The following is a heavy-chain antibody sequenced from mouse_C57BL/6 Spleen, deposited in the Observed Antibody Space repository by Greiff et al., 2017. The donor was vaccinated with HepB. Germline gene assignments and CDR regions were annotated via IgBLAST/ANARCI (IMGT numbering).Heavy chain of an antibody. CDR1: GFTFTDYY. Sequence: EVQRVESGGGLVQPGGSLSLSCAASGFTFTDYYMSWVRQPPGKALEWLGFIRNKANGYTTEYSASVKGRFTISRDNSQSILYLQMNALRAEDSATYYCARYNLGWFAYWGQGTLVTVSA. V-gene: IGHV7-3*01. J-gene: IGHJ3*01. CDR3: ARYNLGWFAY. CDR2: IRNKANGYTT. D-gene: IGHD4-1*01.